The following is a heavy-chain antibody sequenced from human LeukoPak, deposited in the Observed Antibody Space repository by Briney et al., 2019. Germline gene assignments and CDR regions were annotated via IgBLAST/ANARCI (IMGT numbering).Heavy chain of an antibody. CDR1: GYTFTGYY. Sequence: ASVKVSCKASGYTFTGYYMHWVQQAPGQGLEWMGWINPNSGGTNYAQKFQGRVTMTRDTSISTAYMELSRLRSDDTAVYYCARRIAVAGSCFDYWGQGTLVTVSS. D-gene: IGHD6-19*01. V-gene: IGHV1-2*02. CDR3: ARRIAVAGSCFDY. CDR2: INPNSGGT. J-gene: IGHJ4*02.